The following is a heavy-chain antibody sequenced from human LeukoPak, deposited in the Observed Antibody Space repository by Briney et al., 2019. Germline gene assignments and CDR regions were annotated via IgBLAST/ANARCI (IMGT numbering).Heavy chain of an antibody. CDR1: GYTFINLA. D-gene: IGHD6-13*01. CDR3: ARGPRAAADDY. J-gene: IGHJ4*02. CDR2: INAGNGNT. V-gene: IGHV1-3*01. Sequence: GASVKVSCKASGYTFINLAINWGRQAPGQRPEWMGWINAGNGNTKYSQKFQGSVTITRDTSASTAYMELNSLTSEDTAVYYCARGPRAAADDYWGQGTLVTVSS.